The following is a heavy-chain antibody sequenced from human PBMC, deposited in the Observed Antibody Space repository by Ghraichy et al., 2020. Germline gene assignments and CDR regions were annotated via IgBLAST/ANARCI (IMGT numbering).Heavy chain of an antibody. V-gene: IGHV4-59*01. CDR2: IYYSGST. Sequence: SETLSLTCTVSGGSISSYYWSWIRQPPGKGLEWIGYIYYSGSTNYNPSLKSRVTISVDTSKNQFSLKLSSVTAADTAVYYCARVVPAATRENWFDPWGQGTLVTVSS. J-gene: IGHJ5*02. CDR1: GGSISSYY. CDR3: ARVVPAATRENWFDP. D-gene: IGHD2-2*01.